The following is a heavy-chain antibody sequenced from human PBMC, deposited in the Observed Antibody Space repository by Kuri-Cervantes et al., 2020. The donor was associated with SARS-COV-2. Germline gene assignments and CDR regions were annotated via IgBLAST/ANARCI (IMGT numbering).Heavy chain of an antibody. CDR2: IYTSGST. CDR3: ARATDYYDFWSGYYSSGQEIAFDI. D-gene: IGHD3-3*01. CDR1: GGSISSSSYY. V-gene: IGHV4-61*05. J-gene: IGHJ3*02. Sequence: SETLSLTCTVSGGSISSSSYYWGWIRQPPGKGLEWIGRIYTSGSTNYNPSLKSRVTMSVDTSKNQFSLKLSSVTAADTAVYYCARATDYYDFWSGYYSSGQEIAFDIWGQGTMVTVSS.